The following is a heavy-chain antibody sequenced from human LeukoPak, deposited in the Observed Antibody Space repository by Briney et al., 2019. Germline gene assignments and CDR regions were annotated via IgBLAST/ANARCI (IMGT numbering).Heavy chain of an antibody. CDR2: INPNSGGT. CDR3: ASPAPGYYGSGSYHPFDI. Sequence: ASVKVSCKASGYTFTGYYMHWVRQAPGQGLEWMGWINPNSGGTNYAQKFQGRVTMTRDTSNSTAYMELSRLRSDDTAVYYCASPAPGYYGSGSYHPFDIWGQGTMVTVSS. CDR1: GYTFTGYY. J-gene: IGHJ3*02. D-gene: IGHD3-10*01. V-gene: IGHV1-2*02.